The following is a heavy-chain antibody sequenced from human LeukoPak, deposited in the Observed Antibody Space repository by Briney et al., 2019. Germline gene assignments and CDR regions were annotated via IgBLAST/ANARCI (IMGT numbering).Heavy chain of an antibody. V-gene: IGHV1-18*04. CDR3: ARHSGSGWQALGY. CDR1: GYTFSNYG. D-gene: IGHD6-19*01. Sequence: ASVTVSCKASGYTFSNYGISWVRQAPGLGLEWMGWTSYNGNTNYSQKFQDRVTMTTDTSTTTAYMELRSLESDDTAVYYCARHSGSGWQALGYWGQGTLVTVSS. CDR2: TSYNGNT. J-gene: IGHJ4*02.